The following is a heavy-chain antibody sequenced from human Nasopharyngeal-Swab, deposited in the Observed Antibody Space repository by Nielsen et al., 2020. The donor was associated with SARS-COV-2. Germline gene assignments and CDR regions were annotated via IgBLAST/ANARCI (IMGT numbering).Heavy chain of an antibody. Sequence: SETLSLTCTVSGGSISSNYYWGWIRQSPGKGLEWIGSIDNFGSTYYNPSLKSRVTVSVDTSKNQFSLTLNSVTAADTAVYYCVRDQIRNNWFDPWGQGTLVTVSS. CDR2: IDNFGST. CDR3: VRDQIRNNWFDP. CDR1: GGSISSNYY. J-gene: IGHJ5*02. V-gene: IGHV4-39*07.